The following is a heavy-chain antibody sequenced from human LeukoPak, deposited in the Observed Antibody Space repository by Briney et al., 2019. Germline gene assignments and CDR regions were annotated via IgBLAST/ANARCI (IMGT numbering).Heavy chain of an antibody. D-gene: IGHD3-16*01. CDR3: ARPRGSGGVAWFDY. Sequence: SETLSLTCAVSGYSISSGYYWGWIRQPPGKELEWIGSIYHSGSTYYNPSLKSRVTISVDTSKNQFSLKLSSVTAADTAVYYCARPRGSGGVAWFDYWGQGTLVTVSS. CDR1: GYSISSGYY. J-gene: IGHJ4*02. V-gene: IGHV4-38-2*01. CDR2: IYHSGST.